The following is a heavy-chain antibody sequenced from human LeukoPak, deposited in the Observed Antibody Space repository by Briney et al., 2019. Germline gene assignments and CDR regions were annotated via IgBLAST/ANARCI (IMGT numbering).Heavy chain of an antibody. D-gene: IGHD2-2*03. J-gene: IGHJ3*02. V-gene: IGHV1-46*01. CDR2: INPSGGTT. CDR1: GYSFTTFY. CDR3: ASLATIGSDSFDI. Sequence: ASVKVSCKASGYSFTTFYMHWVRQGPGQGLEWIGIINPSGGTTSQAQKFQGRVTMTRDTSTSTVYMELSSLRSEDTAVYYCASLATIGSDSFDIWGQGTMVTVSS.